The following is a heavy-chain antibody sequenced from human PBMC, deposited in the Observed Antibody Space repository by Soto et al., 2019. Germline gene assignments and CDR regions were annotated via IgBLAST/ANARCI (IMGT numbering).Heavy chain of an antibody. D-gene: IGHD3-16*01. CDR3: ARPFLNYYYGMDV. Sequence: GESLKISCKGSGYSFTSYWIGWVRQMPGKGLEWMGIIYPGDSDTRYSPSFQGQVTISADKSISTAYLQWSSLKASDTAMYYCARPFLNYYYGMDVWGQGTTVTVSS. J-gene: IGHJ6*02. CDR2: IYPGDSDT. V-gene: IGHV5-51*01. CDR1: GYSFTSYW.